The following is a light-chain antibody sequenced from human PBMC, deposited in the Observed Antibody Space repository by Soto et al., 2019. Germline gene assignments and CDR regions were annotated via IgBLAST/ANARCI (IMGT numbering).Light chain of an antibody. J-gene: IGKJ1*01. CDR1: QTVSSNF. V-gene: IGKV3D-20*02. CDR2: GAS. CDR3: HQRQSWPRT. Sequence: EIVLTQSPDTLSLSPGERATLSCRASQTVSSNFLAWYQQRPGQAPRLLIYGASSRAAGIPDRFSGSGSGTDFTLTISDVQPEDFAIYYCHQRQSWPRTFGQGTKVDIK.